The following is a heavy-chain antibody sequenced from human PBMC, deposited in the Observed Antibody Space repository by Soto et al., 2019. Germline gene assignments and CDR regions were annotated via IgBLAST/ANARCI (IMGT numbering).Heavy chain of an antibody. D-gene: IGHD2-21*02. CDR3: ARDKVVVVTATEGNWFDP. CDR2: IYYSGST. Sequence: QVQLQESGPGLVKPSETLSLTCTVPGGSVSSGSYYWSWIRQPPGKGLEWIGYIYYSGSTNYNPSLKSRVTLSVATSKNQFSLKVSSVTAADTAVYYCARDKVVVVTATEGNWFDPWGQGTLVTVSS. J-gene: IGHJ5*02. V-gene: IGHV4-61*01. CDR1: GGSVSSGSYY.